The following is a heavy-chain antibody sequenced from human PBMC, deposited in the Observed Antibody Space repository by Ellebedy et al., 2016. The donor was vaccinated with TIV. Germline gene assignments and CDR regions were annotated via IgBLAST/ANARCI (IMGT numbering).Heavy chain of an antibody. CDR1: GFTFSSYS. V-gene: IGHV3-21*01. J-gene: IGHJ4*02. Sequence: PGGSLRLSCAASGFTFSSYSMNRVRQAPGKGLEWVSSISSSSSYIYYADSVKGRFTISRDNAKNSLYLQMNSLRAEDTAVYYCARGGDSGYDPFDYWGQGTLVTVSS. D-gene: IGHD5-12*01. CDR2: ISSSSSYI. CDR3: ARGGDSGYDPFDY.